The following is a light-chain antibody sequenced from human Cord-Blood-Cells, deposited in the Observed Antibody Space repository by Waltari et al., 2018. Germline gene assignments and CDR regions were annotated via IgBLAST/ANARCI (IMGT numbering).Light chain of an antibody. CDR3: QEYGSSPT. V-gene: IGKV3-20*01. CDR1: QSVSRSY. J-gene: IGKJ1*01. CDR2: GAS. Sequence: EIVLTQSPGTLSLSPGERATLSCRASQSVSRSYLAWYQQKPGQAPRLLSYGASSRATGSPDRISGSGAGNGFTITISRLEPEDFAVYFCQEYGSSPTFGQGTKVEIK.